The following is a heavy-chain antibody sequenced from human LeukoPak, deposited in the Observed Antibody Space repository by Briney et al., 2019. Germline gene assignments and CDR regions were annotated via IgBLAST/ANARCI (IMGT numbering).Heavy chain of an antibody. D-gene: IGHD2-15*01. J-gene: IGHJ4*02. CDR2: ISSNGDIT. CDR1: RFTFNTYA. CDR3: ATVKRDCSGGTCYSYDY. V-gene: IGHV3-23*01. Sequence: GGSLRLSCVASRFTFNTYAVTWVRQAPGKGLGWVSAISSNGDITYYADSVRGRFTISRDNSKNTVFLQMNSLRADDTAVYYCATVKRDCSGGTCYSYDYWGQGTLVTVSS.